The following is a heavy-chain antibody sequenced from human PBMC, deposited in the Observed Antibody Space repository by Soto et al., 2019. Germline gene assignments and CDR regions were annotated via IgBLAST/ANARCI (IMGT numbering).Heavy chain of an antibody. CDR3: AWEGGSTDWFDP. V-gene: IGHV1-2*02. CDR2: INPNSGGT. J-gene: IGHJ5*02. Sequence: QVQLVQSGAEVKKPGASVKVSCKASGYTFTGYFMHWVRQAPGQGLEWMGWINPNSGGTTYAQKFQGRVTMTRDTSITTAYMELTRLTSDDTAVYYWAWEGGSTDWFDPWGQGTLVTVSS. CDR1: GYTFTGYF.